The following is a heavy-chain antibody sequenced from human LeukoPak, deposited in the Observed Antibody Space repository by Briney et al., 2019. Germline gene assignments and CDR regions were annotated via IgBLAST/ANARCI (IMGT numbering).Heavy chain of an antibody. CDR2: ISGSGGNT. J-gene: IGHJ4*02. CDR3: AKELPAVVVTASSDY. CDR1: GFTFSNYA. V-gene: IGHV3-23*01. Sequence: GGSLRLSCAASGFTFSNYAMSWVRHVPGKGLEWVSAISGSGGNTYYADSVKGRFTISRDNPKNTLYLHMNSLRAEDTAVYYCAKELPAVVVTASSDYWGQGTLVTVSS. D-gene: IGHD2-21*02.